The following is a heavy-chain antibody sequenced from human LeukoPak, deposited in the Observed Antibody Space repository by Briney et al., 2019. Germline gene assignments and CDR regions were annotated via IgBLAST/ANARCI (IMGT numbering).Heavy chain of an antibody. CDR3: ARPTLIAAAGTGYFQH. CDR2: IYHSGST. D-gene: IGHD6-13*01. Sequence: SETLSLTCAVSGGSISSSNWWSWVRQPPGKGLEWIGEIYHSGSTNYNPSLKSRVTISVDKSKNQFSLKLSSVTAADTAVYHCARPTLIAAAGTGYFQHWGQGTLVTVSS. J-gene: IGHJ1*01. V-gene: IGHV4-4*02. CDR1: GGSISSSNW.